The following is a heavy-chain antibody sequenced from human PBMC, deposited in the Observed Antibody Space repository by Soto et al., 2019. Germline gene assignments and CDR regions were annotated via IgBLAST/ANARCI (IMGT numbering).Heavy chain of an antibody. J-gene: IGHJ6*02. CDR3: ASSSSWSVARRDYYYYYYGMDV. V-gene: IGHV1-8*01. D-gene: IGHD6-13*01. CDR2: MNPNSGNT. Sequence: GASVKVSCKASGYTFTSYDINWVRQATGQGLEWMGWMNPNSGNTGYAQKFQGRVTMTRNTSISTAYMELSSLRSEDTAVYYCASSSSWSVARRDYYYYYYGMDVWGRGTTVTVSS. CDR1: GYTFTSYD.